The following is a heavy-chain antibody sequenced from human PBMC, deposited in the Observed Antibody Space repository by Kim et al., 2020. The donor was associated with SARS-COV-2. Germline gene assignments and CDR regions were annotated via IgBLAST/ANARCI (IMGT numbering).Heavy chain of an antibody. CDR3: ARHLVAAGVVYNWFDT. CDR1: GGSISGPSLY. Sequence: SETLSLTCAVSGGSISGPSLYWGWIRQTPGKGLEWIGSIFYSGGTYYNPSPRSRVTISIDTSQNQFSLKLSSVTAADTAVYYCARHLVAAGVVYNWFDTWGQGTLVTVSS. CDR2: IFYSGGT. V-gene: IGHV4-39*01. J-gene: IGHJ5*02. D-gene: IGHD6-13*01.